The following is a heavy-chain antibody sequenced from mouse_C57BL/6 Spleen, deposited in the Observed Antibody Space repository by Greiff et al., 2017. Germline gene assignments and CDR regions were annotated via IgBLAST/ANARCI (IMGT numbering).Heavy chain of an antibody. CDR1: GFTFSDYG. CDR3: ARGYFSGMDY. D-gene: IGHD6-2*01. Sequence: EVKVVESGGGLVKPGGSLKLSCAASGFTFSDYGMHWVRQAPEKGLEWVAYISSGSSTIYYADTVKGRFTISRDNAKNTLFLQMTSLRSEDTAMYYCARGYFSGMDYWGQGTSVTVSS. CDR2: ISSGSSTI. J-gene: IGHJ4*01. V-gene: IGHV5-17*01.